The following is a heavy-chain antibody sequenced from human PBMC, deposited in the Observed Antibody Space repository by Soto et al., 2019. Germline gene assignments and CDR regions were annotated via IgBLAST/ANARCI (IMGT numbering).Heavy chain of an antibody. CDR3: TRVVRDLSGSYSGWFDP. Sequence: SETLSLTCTVSGGSISSYYWSWIRQPPGKGLEWIGYIYYSGSTNYNPSLKSRVTISVDTSKNQFSLKLSSVTAADTAVYYCTRVVRDLSGSYSGWFDPWGQGPLVTVSS. V-gene: IGHV4-59*01. CDR1: GGSISSYY. CDR2: IYYSGST. J-gene: IGHJ5*02. D-gene: IGHD3-10*01.